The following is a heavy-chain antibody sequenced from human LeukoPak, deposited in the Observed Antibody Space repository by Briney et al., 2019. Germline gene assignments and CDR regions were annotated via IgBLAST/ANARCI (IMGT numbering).Heavy chain of an antibody. CDR1: GGTFSSYA. V-gene: IGHV1-69*01. CDR2: IIPIFGTA. CDR3: ARVSSSGYVPGNWFDP. J-gene: IGHJ5*02. Sequence: GASVKVSCKASGGTFSSYAISWVRQARGQGLEWMGGIIPIFGTANYAQKFQGRVTITADESTSTAYMELSSLRSEDTAVYYCARVSSSGYVPGNWFDPWGQGTLVTVSS. D-gene: IGHD6-19*01.